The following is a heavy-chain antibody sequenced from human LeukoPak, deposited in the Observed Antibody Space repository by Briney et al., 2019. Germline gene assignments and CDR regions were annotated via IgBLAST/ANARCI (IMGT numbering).Heavy chain of an antibody. CDR2: ISAYNGNT. CDR3: ARDRAVWYQPHTLYYFDY. D-gene: IGHD2-2*01. CDR1: GCTFTSYG. Sequence: GASVKVSCKASGCTFTSYGISWVRQAPGQGREWMGWISAYNGNTNYAQKLQGRVTMTTDTSTSTAYMELRSLRSDDTAVYYCARDRAVWYQPHTLYYFDYWGQGPLVTVSS. J-gene: IGHJ4*02. V-gene: IGHV1-18*01.